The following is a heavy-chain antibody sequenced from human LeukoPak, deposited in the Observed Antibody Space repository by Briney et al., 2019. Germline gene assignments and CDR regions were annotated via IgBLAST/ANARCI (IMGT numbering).Heavy chain of an antibody. J-gene: IGHJ4*02. CDR2: ISSSGSTI. V-gene: IGHV3-48*03. CDR1: GFTFSSYE. D-gene: IGHD5-18*01. CDR3: ARDERGYSYGYADY. Sequence: GGSLRLSCAASGFTFSSYEMNWVRQAPGKGLEWVSYISSSGSTIYYADSVRGRFTISRDNAKNSLYLQMNSLRAEDTAVYYCARDERGYSYGYADYWGQGTLVTVSS.